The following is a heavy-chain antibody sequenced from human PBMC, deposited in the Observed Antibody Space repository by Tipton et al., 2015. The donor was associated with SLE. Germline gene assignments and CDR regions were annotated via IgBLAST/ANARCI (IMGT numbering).Heavy chain of an antibody. Sequence: TLPLTCTVSGGSVSSQYWSWIRQPPGKGLEWIGYIYHSGSTNYNPSLTSRVTISVDTSKNQFYLNLRSVTAADTAVYYCARSSGWDAEYFQDWGQGTLVTVSS. CDR2: IYHSGST. J-gene: IGHJ1*01. CDR3: ARSSGWDAEYFQD. D-gene: IGHD6-19*01. CDR1: GGSVSSQY. V-gene: IGHV4-59*02.